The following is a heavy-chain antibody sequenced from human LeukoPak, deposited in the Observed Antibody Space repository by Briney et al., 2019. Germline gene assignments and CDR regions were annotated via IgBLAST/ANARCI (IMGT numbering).Heavy chain of an antibody. CDR3: ARRGSDFRALEY. Sequence: PGGSLRLSCAASRFAFSNYVMNWVRQPPGKGLEWVSSIAASGGATYYADSMKGRFTISRDNSKNTMYLQMTSLKADDTAVYYCARRGSDFRALEYWGQGTLVTVSS. CDR1: RFAFSNYV. J-gene: IGHJ4*02. V-gene: IGHV3-23*01. CDR2: IAASGGAT. D-gene: IGHD3-3*01.